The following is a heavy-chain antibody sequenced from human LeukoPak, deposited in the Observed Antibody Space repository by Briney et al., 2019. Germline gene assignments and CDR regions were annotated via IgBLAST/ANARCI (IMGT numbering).Heavy chain of an antibody. V-gene: IGHV4-31*03. CDR2: IYYSGST. Sequence: SQTLSLTCTVSGGPIGSGGYYWSWIRQHPGKGLEWIGYIYYSGSTYYNPSLKSRVTISVDTSKNQFSLKLSSVTAADTAVYYCARVVGAAGPEDPWGQGTLVTVSS. CDR1: GGPIGSGGYY. D-gene: IGHD6-13*01. CDR3: ARVVGAAGPEDP. J-gene: IGHJ5*02.